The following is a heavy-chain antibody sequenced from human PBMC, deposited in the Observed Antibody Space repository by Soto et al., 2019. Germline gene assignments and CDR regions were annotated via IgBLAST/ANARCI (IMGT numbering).Heavy chain of an antibody. CDR1: GGSISSYY. V-gene: IGHV4-59*01. CDR3: ARGRENYYGSGSSYYGMDV. CDR2: IYYSGST. D-gene: IGHD3-10*01. Sequence: SETLSLTCTVSGGSISSYYWSWIRQPPGKGLEWIGYIYYSGSTNYNPSLKSRVTISVDTSKNQFSLKLGSVTAADTAVYYCARGRENYYGSGSSYYGMDVWGQGTTVTVSS. J-gene: IGHJ6*02.